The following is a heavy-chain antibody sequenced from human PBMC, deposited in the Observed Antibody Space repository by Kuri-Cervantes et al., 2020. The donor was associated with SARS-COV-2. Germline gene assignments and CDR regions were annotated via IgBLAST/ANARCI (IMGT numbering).Heavy chain of an antibody. Sequence: LRLSCAVSGGSISSGSYSWSWIRQPPGKGLEWIGYIYHSGSTYYNPSLKSRVTISVDTSKNQFSLKLSSVTAADTAVYYCARFIVATIAPGEYYYYGMDVWGQGTTVTVSS. J-gene: IGHJ6*02. CDR3: ARFIVATIAPGEYYYYGMDV. CDR2: IYHSGST. CDR1: GGSISSGSYS. D-gene: IGHD5-12*01. V-gene: IGHV4-30-2*01.